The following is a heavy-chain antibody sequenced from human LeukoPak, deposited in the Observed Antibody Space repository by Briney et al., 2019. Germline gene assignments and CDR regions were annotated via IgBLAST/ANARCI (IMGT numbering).Heavy chain of an antibody. J-gene: IGHJ4*02. CDR3: AKGGYSSGWYFDY. CDR1: GFTFSSYG. Sequence: GGSLRLSCAASGFTFSSYGMHWVRQAPGKGLEWVAVISYDGSNKYYADSVKGRFTTSRDNSKNTLYLQMNSLRAEDTAVYYCAKGGYSSGWYFDYWGQGTLVTVSS. CDR2: ISYDGSNK. D-gene: IGHD6-19*01. V-gene: IGHV3-30*18.